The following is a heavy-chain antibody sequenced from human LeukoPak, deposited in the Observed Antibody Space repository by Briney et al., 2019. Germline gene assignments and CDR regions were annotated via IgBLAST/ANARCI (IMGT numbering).Heavy chain of an antibody. D-gene: IGHD3-22*01. CDR3: ARGHYYDSSGYDY. Sequence: PGGSLRLSCAASGFTFSSYEMMWVRQAPGKGLEWISYISSSGSTIYSADSVKGRSTISRDNPKNSLYLQMNSLRAEDTAVYYCARGHYYDSSGYDYWGQGTLVTVSS. V-gene: IGHV3-48*03. CDR1: GFTFSSYE. J-gene: IGHJ4*02. CDR2: ISSSGSTI.